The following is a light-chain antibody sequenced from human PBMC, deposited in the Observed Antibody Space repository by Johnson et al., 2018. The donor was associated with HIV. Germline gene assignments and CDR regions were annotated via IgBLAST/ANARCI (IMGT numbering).Light chain of an antibody. J-gene: IGLJ1*01. V-gene: IGLV1-51*01. CDR2: DNN. Sequence: QSVLTQPPSVSAAPGQKVTISCSGSSSNIGNNYVSWYQQLPGTAPKLLIYDNNKRPSGIPDRFSGSKSGTSATLGITGHQTGDEADYYCGTWDSRLSAEVFGTGTKVTVL. CDR3: GTWDSRLSAEV. CDR1: SSNIGNNY.